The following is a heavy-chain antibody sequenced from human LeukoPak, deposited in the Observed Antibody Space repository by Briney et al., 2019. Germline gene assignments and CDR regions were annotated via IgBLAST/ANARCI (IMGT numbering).Heavy chain of an antibody. CDR1: GGSFSGYY. D-gene: IGHD6-19*01. J-gene: IGHJ4*02. CDR2: INHSGST. Sequence: SETLSLTCAVYGGSFSGYYWSWIRQPPGKGLEWIGEINHSGSTNYNSSLKSRVTISVDTSKNQFSLKLSSVTAADTAVYYCARGLQWLVKYYFDYWGQGTLVTVSS. CDR3: ARGLQWLVKYYFDY. V-gene: IGHV4-34*01.